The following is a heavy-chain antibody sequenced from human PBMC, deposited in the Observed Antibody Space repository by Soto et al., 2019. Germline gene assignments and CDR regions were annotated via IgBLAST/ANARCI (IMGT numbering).Heavy chain of an antibody. J-gene: IGHJ5*02. CDR1: GASVSSATYF. CDR3: ARDSSSWYIYFDP. V-gene: IGHV4-61*01. Sequence: SETLSLTCAVSGASVSSATYFWTWIRQPPGKALEWIGKIYYSGDTDYNPSLKSRVTMSVDTSKNQFALNLSSVTAADTAVYFCARDSSSWYIYFDPWGQGTLVTVSS. D-gene: IGHD6-13*01. CDR2: IYYSGDT.